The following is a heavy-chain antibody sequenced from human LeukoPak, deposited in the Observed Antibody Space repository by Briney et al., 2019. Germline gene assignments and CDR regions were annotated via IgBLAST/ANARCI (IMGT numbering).Heavy chain of an antibody. V-gene: IGHV4-38-2*01. CDR2: IYHSGST. D-gene: IGHD6-25*01. CDR3: ARLAGIAAGGGAFDT. CDR1: GYSISSGYY. Sequence: PSETLSLTCAVSGYSISSGYYWGWIRQPPGKGLEWIGSIYHSGSTYYNPSLKSRVTISVDTSKNQFSLKLSSVTAADTAVYYCARLAGIAAGGGAFDTWGQGTMVTVSS. J-gene: IGHJ3*02.